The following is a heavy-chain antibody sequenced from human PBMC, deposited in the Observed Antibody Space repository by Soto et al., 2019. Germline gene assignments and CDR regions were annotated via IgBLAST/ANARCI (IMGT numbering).Heavy chain of an antibody. CDR3: ARDRLYYHFWGGPQIEGPYGMDV. Sequence: QVQLQQWGARLLKPSETLSLTCAVYGGSFSGYFWTWIRQAPGKGLEWIGEINHSGGTNYNSSLKSRVTISVDTSTNQFSLVLYSVTAADTAVYYCARDRLYYHFWGGPQIEGPYGMDVWGQGTTVSVSS. V-gene: IGHV4-34*02. D-gene: IGHD3-3*02. CDR2: INHSGGT. J-gene: IGHJ6*02. CDR1: GGSFSGYF.